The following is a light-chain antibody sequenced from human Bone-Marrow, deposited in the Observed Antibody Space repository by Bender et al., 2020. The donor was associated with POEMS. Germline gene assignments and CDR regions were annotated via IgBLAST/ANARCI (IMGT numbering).Light chain of an antibody. Sequence: QSALTQPASVSGSPGQSITISCTATSGHFGSYNLVSWYQQSPGKAPTLIIYDVSSRPSGVSNRFSGSKSDNTASLTISGLQAEDEADYYCCSYVGSSTFYVFGTGTKVTVL. V-gene: IGLV2-23*02. J-gene: IGLJ1*01. CDR1: SGHFGSYNL. CDR3: CSYVGSSTFYV. CDR2: DVS.